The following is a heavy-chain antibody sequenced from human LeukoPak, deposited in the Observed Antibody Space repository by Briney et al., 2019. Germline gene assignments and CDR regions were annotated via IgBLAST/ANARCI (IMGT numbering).Heavy chain of an antibody. Sequence: GGSLRLSCAASGFTFRDYSMNWVRQAPGKGLEWLSYITGRSATIYYADSVKGRFTISRDNSKNTLYLQMNSLRAEDTAVYYCAKDSVSRYDFWSGYCYYFDYWGQGTLVTVSS. CDR2: ITGRSATI. J-gene: IGHJ4*02. CDR1: GFTFRDYS. D-gene: IGHD3-3*01. CDR3: AKDSVSRYDFWSGYCYYFDY. V-gene: IGHV3-48*01.